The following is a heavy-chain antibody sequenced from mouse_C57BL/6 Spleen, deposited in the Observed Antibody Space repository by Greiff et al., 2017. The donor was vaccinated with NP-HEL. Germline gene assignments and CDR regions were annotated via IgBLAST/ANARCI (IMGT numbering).Heavy chain of an antibody. Sequence: QVQLKESGAELARPGASVKLSCKASGYTFTSYGISWVKQRTGQGLEWIGEIYPRSGNTYYNEKFKGKATLTADKSSSTAYMELRSLTSEDSAVYFCAREDGSSYGYFDVWGTGTTVTVSS. CDR2: IYPRSGNT. CDR1: GYTFTSYG. V-gene: IGHV1-81*01. J-gene: IGHJ1*03. CDR3: AREDGSSYGYFDV. D-gene: IGHD1-1*01.